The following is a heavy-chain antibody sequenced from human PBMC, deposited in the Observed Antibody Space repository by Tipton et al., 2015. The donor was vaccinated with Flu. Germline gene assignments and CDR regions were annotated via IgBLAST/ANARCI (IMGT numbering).Heavy chain of an antibody. J-gene: IGHJ3*01. CDR3: ARDLRGYSGYTGGDAFDV. Sequence: SLRLSCAASTFTFRAYAMHWVRQAPGKGLEWVSVISSDGGDKYYSDSVKGRFTVSRDNSKDTLDLQMNSLRPEDTAVYYCARDLRGYSGYTGGDAFDVRGQGTVVTVSS. CDR1: TFTFRAYA. V-gene: IGHV3-30*04. CDR2: ISSDGGDK. D-gene: IGHD5-12*01.